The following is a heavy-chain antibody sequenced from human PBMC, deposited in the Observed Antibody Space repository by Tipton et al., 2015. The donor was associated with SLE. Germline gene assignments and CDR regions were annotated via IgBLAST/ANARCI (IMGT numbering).Heavy chain of an antibody. J-gene: IGHJ4*02. Sequence: TLSLTCTVSGYFISGGYFWGWIRQPPGKGLEWMGYIYNSVPGNYNPSLKSRLTISVDTSKNEFSLRLKTVTAADTAVYYCARGSRVEEELQYWGQGALVTVSS. CDR2: IYNSVPG. D-gene: IGHD1-26*01. V-gene: IGHV4-38-2*02. CDR3: ARGSRVEEELQY. CDR1: GYFISGGYF.